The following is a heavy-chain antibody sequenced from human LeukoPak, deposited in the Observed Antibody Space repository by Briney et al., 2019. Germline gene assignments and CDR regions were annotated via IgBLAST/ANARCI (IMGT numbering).Heavy chain of an antibody. J-gene: IGHJ3*02. CDR1: GFSW. CDR3: ARDQYYDFWSGYQSSGSPPHNDAFDI. V-gene: IGHV3-7*01. CDR2: IKHDESDK. D-gene: IGHD3-3*01. Sequence: GGSLRLSCAASGFSWMSWIRQAPGKGLEWVANIKHDESDKHYADSLEGRFTISRDNAKNSLYLQMNSLRAEDTAVYYCARDQYYDFWSGYQSSGSPPHNDAFDIWGQGTMVTVSS.